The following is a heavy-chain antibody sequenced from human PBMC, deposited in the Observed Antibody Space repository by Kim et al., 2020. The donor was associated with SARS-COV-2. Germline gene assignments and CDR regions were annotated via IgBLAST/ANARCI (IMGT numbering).Heavy chain of an antibody. J-gene: IGHJ6*02. Sequence: GGSLRLSCAASAFTFSSYVMSWVRQAPGKGLEWVSAITGSGGYTYYADSMKGRFTISRDNSKNTLYLQMNSLRAEDTAVYYCAKDVSHITIFGVVTRGGMDVWGQGTTVAVSS. V-gene: IGHV3-23*01. CDR3: AKDVSHITIFGVVTRGGMDV. CDR1: AFTFSSYV. D-gene: IGHD3-3*01. CDR2: ITGSGGYT.